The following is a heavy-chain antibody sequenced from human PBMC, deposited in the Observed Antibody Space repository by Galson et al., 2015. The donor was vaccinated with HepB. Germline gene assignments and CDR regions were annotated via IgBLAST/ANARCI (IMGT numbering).Heavy chain of an antibody. V-gene: IGHV5-51*03. CDR3: ARGPPRIVVVPAAINY. J-gene: IGHJ4*02. Sequence: QSGAEVKKPGESLKISCKGSGYSFTSYWIGWVRQMPGKGLEWMGIIYPGDSDTRYSPSFQGQVTISADKSISTAYLQWSSLKASDTAMYYCARGPPRIVVVPAAINYWGQGTLVTVSS. CDR2: IYPGDSDT. D-gene: IGHD2-2*02. CDR1: GYSFTSYW.